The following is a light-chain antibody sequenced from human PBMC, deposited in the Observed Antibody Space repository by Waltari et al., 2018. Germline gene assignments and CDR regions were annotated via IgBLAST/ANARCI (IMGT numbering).Light chain of an antibody. Sequence: EIVLTQSPATLSLSPGERATLSCRASQTVSNFLAWYQQKPGQAPRLLIYDASNRATGIPARFSGGGSGTDFTRTISSLEPEDFAVYYCQQRSNGPLMYTFGQVTKLEIK. J-gene: IGKJ2*01. CDR3: QQRSNGPLMYT. CDR2: DAS. CDR1: QTVSNF. V-gene: IGKV3-11*01.